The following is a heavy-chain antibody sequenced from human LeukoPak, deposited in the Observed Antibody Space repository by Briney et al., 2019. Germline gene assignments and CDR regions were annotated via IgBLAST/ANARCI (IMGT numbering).Heavy chain of an antibody. V-gene: IGHV3-15*07. CDR1: GSTFSNVW. CDR2: IKSKTDGGTT. Sequence: GGSLRLSYAASGSTFSNVWMNWVRQAPGKGLEWVGRIKSKTDGGTTDYAAPVKGRFTISRDDSKNTLYLQMNSLKTEDTAVYYCSTTYYYDSSEGYWGQGTLVTVSS. J-gene: IGHJ4*02. CDR3: STTYYYDSSEGY. D-gene: IGHD3-22*01.